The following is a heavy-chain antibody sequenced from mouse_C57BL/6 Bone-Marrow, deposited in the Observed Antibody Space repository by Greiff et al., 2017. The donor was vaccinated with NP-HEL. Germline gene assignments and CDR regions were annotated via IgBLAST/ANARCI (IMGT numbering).Heavy chain of an antibody. CDR3: ARPGGSSYDWYFDV. J-gene: IGHJ1*03. CDR2: ILPGSGST. Sequence: QVQLKQSGAELMKPGASVKLSCKATGYTFTGYWIEWVKQRPGHGLEWIGEILPGSGSTNYNEKFKGKATFTADTSSNTAYMQLSSLTTEDSAIYYCARPGGSSYDWYFDVWGTGTTVTVSS. V-gene: IGHV1-9*01. CDR1: GYTFTGYW. D-gene: IGHD1-1*01.